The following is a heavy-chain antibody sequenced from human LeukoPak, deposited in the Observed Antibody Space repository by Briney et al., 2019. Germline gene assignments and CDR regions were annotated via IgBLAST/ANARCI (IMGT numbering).Heavy chain of an antibody. V-gene: IGHV4-34*01. Sequence: AETLSPTCAVYGGSFSGYYWSRIRQPPGKGLEWIGEINHSGSTNYNPSLKSRVTISVDTSKNQISLKLSSVTAADTAVYYCARGRIAARGFYYYMDVWGKGTTVTVSS. CDR3: ARGRIAARGFYYYMDV. J-gene: IGHJ6*03. D-gene: IGHD6-6*01. CDR2: INHSGST. CDR1: GGSFSGYY.